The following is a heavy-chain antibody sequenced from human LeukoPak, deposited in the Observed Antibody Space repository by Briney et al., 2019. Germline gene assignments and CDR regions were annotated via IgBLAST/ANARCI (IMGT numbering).Heavy chain of an antibody. V-gene: IGHV1-18*01. CDR2: TSAYNANT. J-gene: IGHJ4*02. CDR3: ARALIVPGYDSSGYYWRYFDC. D-gene: IGHD3-22*01. Sequence: GASVKVSCKASGYTFTSYDISWVRQAPGQGLEWMGWTSAYNANTNYAQKLQGRVTMTTDTSTSTAYMDLRSLRSDDTAVYYCARALIVPGYDSSGYYWRYFDCWGQGTLVTVSS. CDR1: GYTFTSYD.